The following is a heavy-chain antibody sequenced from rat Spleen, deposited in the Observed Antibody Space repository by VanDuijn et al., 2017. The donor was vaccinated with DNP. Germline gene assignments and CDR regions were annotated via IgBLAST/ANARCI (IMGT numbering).Heavy chain of an antibody. CDR1: GFTFSDYN. CDR3: STLNYYASLSGYFDY. D-gene: IGHD1-2*01. J-gene: IGHJ2*01. Sequence: EVRLVESGGGLVQPGRSLKLSCAASGFTFSDYNMAWVRQAPKRGLEWVATIHSDGSSTYYRDSVKGRFTISRDNAKSALHLQMDSLRTEDSAIYYCSTLNYYASLSGYFDYWGQGVMVTVSS. V-gene: IGHV5-7*01. CDR2: IHSDGSST.